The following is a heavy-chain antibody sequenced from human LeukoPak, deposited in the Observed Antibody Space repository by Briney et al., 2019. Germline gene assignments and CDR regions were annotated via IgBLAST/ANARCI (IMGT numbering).Heavy chain of an antibody. Sequence: SETLSLTCAVYGGSFSGYYWSWIRQPPGKGLEWIGEINHSGSTNYNPSLKSRVTISVDTSKNQFSLKLSSVTAADTAVYYCARLGSSGYYYHFDHWGQGTLVTVSS. CDR2: INHSGST. CDR3: ARLGSSGYYYHFDH. J-gene: IGHJ4*02. CDR1: GGSFSGYY. V-gene: IGHV4-34*01. D-gene: IGHD3-22*01.